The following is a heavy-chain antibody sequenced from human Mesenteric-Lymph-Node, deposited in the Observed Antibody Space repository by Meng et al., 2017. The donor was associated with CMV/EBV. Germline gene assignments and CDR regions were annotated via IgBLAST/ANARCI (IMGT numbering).Heavy chain of an antibody. CDR2: IGTAGDT. CDR1: GFTFSSYA. V-gene: IGHV3-13*01. Sequence: GGSLRLSCAASGFTFSSYAMHWVRQATGKGLEWVSAIGTAGDTYYPGSVKGRFTISRENAKNSLYLQMNSLRAGDTAVYYCARDGGYYESYGMDVWGQGTTVTVSS. J-gene: IGHJ6*02. CDR3: ARDGGYYESYGMDV. D-gene: IGHD3-22*01.